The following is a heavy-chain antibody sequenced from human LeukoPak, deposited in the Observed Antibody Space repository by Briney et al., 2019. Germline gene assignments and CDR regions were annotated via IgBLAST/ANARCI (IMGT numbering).Heavy chain of an antibody. CDR1: GYTLTSYH. CDR3: ARASTPYYYDSSGYRYWYFDL. Sequence: GASVKVSCKASGYTLTSYHMHWVRQAPGQGPEWRGIINPSDGSTSYPQRIPGRVTMTSETSTSTVNMELISLRSEDTAVYYCARASTPYYYDSSGYRYWYFDLWGRGTLVTVSS. D-gene: IGHD3-22*01. V-gene: IGHV1-46*01. CDR2: INPSDGST. J-gene: IGHJ2*01.